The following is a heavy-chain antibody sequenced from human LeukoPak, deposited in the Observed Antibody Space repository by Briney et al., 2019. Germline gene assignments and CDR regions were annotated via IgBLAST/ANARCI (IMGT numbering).Heavy chain of an antibody. D-gene: IGHD3-10*01. CDR3: ARIAPMVRGVISYGMDV. CDR2: INHSGST. V-gene: IGHV4-34*01. J-gene: IGHJ6*02. CDR1: GGSFSGYY. Sequence: SETLSLTCAVYGGSFSGYYWSWIRQPPGKGLEWIGEINHSGSTNYNPSLKSRVTISVDTSKNQFSLKLSSVTAADTAVYYCARIAPMVRGVISYGMDVWGQGTTVTVSS.